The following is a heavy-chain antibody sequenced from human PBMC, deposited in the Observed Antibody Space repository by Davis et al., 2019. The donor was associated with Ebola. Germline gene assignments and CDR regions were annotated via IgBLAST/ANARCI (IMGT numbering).Heavy chain of an antibody. CDR3: ARRGYGDYYFDY. D-gene: IGHD4-17*01. Sequence: MPGGSLRLSCAVYGGSFSGYYWSWIRQPPGKGLEWIGEIYHSGSTNYNPSLKSRVTISVDKSKNQFSLKLSSVTAADTAVYYCARRGYGDYYFDYWGQGTLVTVSS. V-gene: IGHV4-34*01. CDR2: IYHSGST. CDR1: GGSFSGYY. J-gene: IGHJ4*02.